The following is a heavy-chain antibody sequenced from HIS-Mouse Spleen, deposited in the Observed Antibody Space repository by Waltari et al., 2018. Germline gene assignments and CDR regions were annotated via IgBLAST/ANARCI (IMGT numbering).Heavy chain of an antibody. CDR2: IYYSGST. V-gene: IGHV4-59*01. J-gene: IGHJ2*01. CDR1: GGSISSNH. CDR3: ARASRDLLLPRYFDL. Sequence: QVQLQESGPGLVKPSETLSLTCPVSGGSISSNHWCWIRQPPGKGLEWIGYIYYSGSTNYNPSLKSRVTISVDTSKNQFSLKLRSVTAADTAVYYCARASRDLLLPRYFDLWGRGTLVTVSS.